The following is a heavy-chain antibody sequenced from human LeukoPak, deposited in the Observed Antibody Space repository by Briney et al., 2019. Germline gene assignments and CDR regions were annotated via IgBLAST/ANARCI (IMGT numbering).Heavy chain of an antibody. CDR3: ARAPTTGWFDP. CDR1: GGSVSSGSYY. J-gene: IGHJ5*02. D-gene: IGHD1-26*01. CDR2: IYYSGST. V-gene: IGHV4-61*01. Sequence: SETLTLTCTVSGGSVSSGSYYWSWIRQPPGKGLEWIGYIYYSGSTNYNPSLKSRVTISVDTSKNQFSLKLSSVTAADTAVYYCARAPTTGWFDPWGQGTLVTVSS.